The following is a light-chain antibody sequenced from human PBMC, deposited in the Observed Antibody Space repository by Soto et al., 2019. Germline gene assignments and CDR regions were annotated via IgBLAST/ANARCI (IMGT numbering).Light chain of an antibody. CDR2: GAS. CDR1: QSLSSSY. CDR3: QQYDDSPIT. V-gene: IGKV3-20*01. Sequence: EIVLTQSPGTLTLSPGERVNLSCRASQSLSSSYLAWYQQKPGQAPRLLIYGASSRATGIPDRFSGSGSGTDFTLTITRLEPEDLAVYYCQQYDDSPITFGHGTRLEIK. J-gene: IGKJ5*01.